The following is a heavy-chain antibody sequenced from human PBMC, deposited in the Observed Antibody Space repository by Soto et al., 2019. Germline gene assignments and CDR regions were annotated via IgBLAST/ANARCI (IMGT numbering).Heavy chain of an antibody. D-gene: IGHD4-4*01. CDR2: IYYSGST. CDR3: ARVGNSNYQGKRYYYGMDV. V-gene: IGHV4-39*01. Sequence: PSETLSLTCTVSGGSSSSSSYYWGWIRQPPGKGLEWIGSIYYSGSTYYNPSLKSRVTISVDTSKNQFSLKLSSVTAADTAVYYCARVGNSNYQGKRYYYGMDVWGQGTTVTVSS. CDR1: GGSSSSSSYY. J-gene: IGHJ6*02.